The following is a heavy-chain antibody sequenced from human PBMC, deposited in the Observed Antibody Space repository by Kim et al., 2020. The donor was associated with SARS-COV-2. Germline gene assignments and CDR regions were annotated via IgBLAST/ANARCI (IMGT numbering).Heavy chain of an antibody. CDR1: GGSISSYY. CDR2: IYYSGST. J-gene: IGHJ4*02. Sequence: SETLSLTCTVSGGSISSYYWSWIRQPPGKGLEWLGYIYYSGSTNYNPSLKSRVTISVDTSKNQFSLKLSSVTAADTAAYYCAITRWGSGWYFDYWGQGTL. D-gene: IGHD6-19*01. V-gene: IGHV4-59*13. CDR3: AITRWGSGWYFDY.